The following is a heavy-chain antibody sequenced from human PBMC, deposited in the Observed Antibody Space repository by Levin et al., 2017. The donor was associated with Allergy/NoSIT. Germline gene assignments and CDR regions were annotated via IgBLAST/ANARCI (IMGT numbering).Heavy chain of an antibody. CDR3: ARDRQGWWGSGLDY. CDR1: GFTVSSNY. CDR2: IYSGGST. Sequence: PGESLKISCAASGFTVSSNYMSWVRQAPGKGLEWVSVIYSGGSTYYADSVKGRFTISRDNSKNTLYLQMNSLRAEDTAVYYCARDRQGWWGSGLDYWGQGTLVTVSS. J-gene: IGHJ4*02. V-gene: IGHV3-66*01. D-gene: IGHD6-19*01.